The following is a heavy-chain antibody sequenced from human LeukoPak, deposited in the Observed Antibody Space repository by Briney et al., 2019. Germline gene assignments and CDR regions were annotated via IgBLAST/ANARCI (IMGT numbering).Heavy chain of an antibody. CDR1: GFTFSSYS. CDR3: ARANMVYAMGKDY. J-gene: IGHJ4*02. V-gene: IGHV3-21*01. Sequence: GGSLRLSCAASGFTFSSYSMNWVRQAPGKGLEWVSSISSSSSYIYYADSVKGRFTISRDNAKNSLYLQMNSLRAEDTAVYYCARANMVYAMGKDYWGQGTLVTVSS. CDR2: ISSSSSYI. D-gene: IGHD2-8*01.